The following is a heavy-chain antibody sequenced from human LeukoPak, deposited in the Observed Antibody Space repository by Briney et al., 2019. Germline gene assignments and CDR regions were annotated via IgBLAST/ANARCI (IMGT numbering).Heavy chain of an antibody. J-gene: IGHJ4*02. D-gene: IGHD3-22*01. V-gene: IGHV4-30-4*01. CDR2: IYYSGST. CDR1: GGSFSGYY. CDR3: ARVFVTNYYDSSGYFDFDY. Sequence: SETLSLTCTVYGGSFSGYYWSWIRQPPGKGLEWIGYIYYSGSTYYNPSLKSRVTISVDTSKNQFSLKLSSVTAADTAVYYCARVFVTNYYDSSGYFDFDYWGQVTLVTVSS.